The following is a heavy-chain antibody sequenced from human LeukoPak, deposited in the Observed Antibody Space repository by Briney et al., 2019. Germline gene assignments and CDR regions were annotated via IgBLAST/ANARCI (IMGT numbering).Heavy chain of an antibody. D-gene: IGHD3-22*01. CDR2: INYSGST. CDR3: ARVAGHMYYYDTGGYFDY. J-gene: IGHJ4*02. Sequence: PSETLSLTCTVSGGSTSSVDYYWSWIRQYPGKGLEWIGYINYSGSTNYNPSLKSRVTISVDTSKNQFSLKLSSVTAADTAVYYCARVAGHMYYYDTGGYFDYWGQGTLVTVSS. V-gene: IGHV4-61*08. CDR1: GGSTSSVDYY.